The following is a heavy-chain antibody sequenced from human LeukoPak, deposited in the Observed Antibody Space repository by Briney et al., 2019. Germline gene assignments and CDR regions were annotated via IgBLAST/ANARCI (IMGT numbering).Heavy chain of an antibody. V-gene: IGHV3-7*01. CDR3: ARIRYGYCISTSCRGAFDI. CDR1: GYAFGSSL. CDR2: INQEGGEK. J-gene: IGHJ3*02. D-gene: IGHD2-2*03. Sequence: PRGALRLSCVASGYAFGSSLMSWGRQAPGKGRERVANINQEGGEKYYVESVGGRSTLSRENVKNSLYLQMNSLRAEDTAVYYCARIRYGYCISTSCRGAFDIWGQGTVVTVSS.